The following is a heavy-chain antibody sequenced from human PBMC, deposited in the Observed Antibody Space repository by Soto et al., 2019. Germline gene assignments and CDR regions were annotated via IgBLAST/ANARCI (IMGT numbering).Heavy chain of an antibody. D-gene: IGHD4-17*01. CDR2: ISGNRDNT. CDR3: ARTTWGYGEPLDS. J-gene: IGHJ4*02. CDR1: GFTFDGYA. V-gene: IGHV3-9*01. Sequence: EVHLVESGGGVAQPGGSLRLSCATSGFTFDGYAMHWVRQAPGKGLEWVSGISGNRDNTGYADSVKGRFTISRDNAKRSLFLQMNSLRSEDTAFYFCARTTWGYGEPLDSWGQGTLVTVSS.